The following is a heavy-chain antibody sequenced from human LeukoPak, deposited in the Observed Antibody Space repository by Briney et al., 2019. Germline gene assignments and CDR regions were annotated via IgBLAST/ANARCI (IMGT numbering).Heavy chain of an antibody. CDR2: IYYSGST. CDR1: GGSISIYY. J-gene: IGHJ4*02. Sequence: SETLSLTCTVSGGSISIYYWSWIRQPQGKGLEWIGYIYYSGSTNYNPSLKSRVTISVDTSKNQFSLKLSSVTAADTAVYYCARGLRPRFDYWGQGTLVTVSS. V-gene: IGHV4-59*12. CDR3: ARGLRPRFDY.